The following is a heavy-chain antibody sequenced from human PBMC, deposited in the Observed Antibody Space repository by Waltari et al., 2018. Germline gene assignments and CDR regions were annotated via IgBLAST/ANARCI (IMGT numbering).Heavy chain of an antibody. CDR3: ARGESGYSYGWGNVNRF. V-gene: IGHV1-69*01. D-gene: IGHD5-18*01. CDR2: IIPIVGTA. CDR1: GGTFSSYA. J-gene: IGHJ4*02. Sequence: QVQLVQSGAEVKKPGSSVKVSCKASGGTFSSYAISWVRQAPRQGLEWMGGIIPIVGTANYAQKFQGRVTITADESTSTAYMELSSLRSEDTAVYYCARGESGYSYGWGNVNRFWGQGTLVTVSS.